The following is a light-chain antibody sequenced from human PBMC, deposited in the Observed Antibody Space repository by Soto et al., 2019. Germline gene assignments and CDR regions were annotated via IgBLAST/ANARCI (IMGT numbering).Light chain of an antibody. V-gene: IGKV3-11*01. Sequence: EIVLTQSPAILSLSPGERATLSCRASQSVSTYLAWYQQRPGQAPRLLVFDASNRATDIPARFSGSGSGTDFTLTISSLEHEDFAVYYCQQRTNWPPTWTFGPGTKVEIK. CDR3: QQRTNWPPTWT. CDR2: DAS. CDR1: QSVSTY. J-gene: IGKJ1*01.